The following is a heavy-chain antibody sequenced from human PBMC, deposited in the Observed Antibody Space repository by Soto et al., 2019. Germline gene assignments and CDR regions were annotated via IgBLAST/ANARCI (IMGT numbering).Heavy chain of an antibody. CDR1: GYTFSSYY. J-gene: IGHJ5*02. CDR2: INPNGGST. CDR3: ARVVGALGHWFDP. D-gene: IGHD1-26*01. V-gene: IGHV1-46*01. Sequence: ASVKGSCQASGYTFSSYYRNWMRQAPGQGLEWMGIINPNGGSTNYAQKLQGRVTMTTDTSTSTAYMELRSLRSDDTAVYYCARVVGALGHWFDPWGQGTLVTVSS.